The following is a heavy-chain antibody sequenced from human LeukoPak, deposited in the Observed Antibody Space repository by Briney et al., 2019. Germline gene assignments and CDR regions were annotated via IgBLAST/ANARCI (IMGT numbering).Heavy chain of an antibody. J-gene: IGHJ6*03. CDR3: ASIKDHGDKYYYYYYMDV. V-gene: IGHV4-4*02. CDR2: IYHSGST. CDR1: GGSISSSNW. Sequence: PSETLSLTCAVSGGSISSSNWWSWVRQPPGKGLEWIGEIYHSGSTNYNPSLKSRVTISVDKSKNQFSLKLSSVTAADTAVYYCASIKDHGDKYYYYYYMDVWGKGTTVTVSS. D-gene: IGHD4-17*01.